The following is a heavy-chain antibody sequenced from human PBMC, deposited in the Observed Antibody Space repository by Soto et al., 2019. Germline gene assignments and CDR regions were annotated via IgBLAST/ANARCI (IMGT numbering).Heavy chain of an antibody. CDR2: INPSGGST. D-gene: IGHD2-2*01. CDR3: ARAGGEGSTSFDP. V-gene: IGHV1-46*03. CDR1: GYTFTSYY. J-gene: IGHJ5*02. Sequence: SVKASCKASGYTFTSYYMHWVRQAPGQGLEWMGIINPSGGSTSYAQKFQGRVTMTRDTSTSTVYMELSSLRSEDTAVYYCARAGGEGSTSFDPWGQGTLVTVSS.